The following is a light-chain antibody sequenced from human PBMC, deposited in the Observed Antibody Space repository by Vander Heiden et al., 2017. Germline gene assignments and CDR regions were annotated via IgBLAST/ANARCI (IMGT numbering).Light chain of an antibody. V-gene: IGLV10-54*01. CDR2: RNN. CDR1: SNNVGNQG. J-gene: IGLJ3*02. Sequence: QAGLTQPPSVSKGLRQTATLTCTGNSNNVGNQGAAWLQQHQGHPPKLLSYRNNNRPSGISERLSASRSGNTVSLTITGLQPEDEADYYCSAWDSSLNAWVFGGGTKLTVL. CDR3: SAWDSSLNAWV.